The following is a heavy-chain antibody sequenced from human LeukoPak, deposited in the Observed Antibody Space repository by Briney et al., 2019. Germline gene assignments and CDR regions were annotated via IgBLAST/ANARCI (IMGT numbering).Heavy chain of an antibody. CDR2: IKPEGSAQ. D-gene: IGHD5-18*01. V-gene: IGHV3-7*03. CDR1: GFTFNNYW. CDR3: ARSQGDHCAYSYGSCYFDY. Sequence: GGSLRISCAASGFTFNNYWMTWVRQAPGKGLEWVANIKPEGSAQYYADSVRGRFTISRDNSKNTVYLQMNSLRDDDTGVYYCARSQGDHCAYSYGSCYFDYWGQGTLVTVSS. J-gene: IGHJ4*02.